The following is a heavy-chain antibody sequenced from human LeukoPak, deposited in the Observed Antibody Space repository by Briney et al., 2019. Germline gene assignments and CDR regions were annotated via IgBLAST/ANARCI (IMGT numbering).Heavy chain of an antibody. CDR1: GFGFSDSY. CDR3: STDPRLLIY. D-gene: IGHD2-8*01. J-gene: IGHJ4*01. CDR2: ISGSGSDM. V-gene: IGHV3-11*01. Sequence: GGSLRLSCVVSGFGFSDSYMTWIRQTPGKGLEWLAYISGSGSDMYYADSVKGRFTISRDSAKNSLYLQMNSLRPDDTALYYCSTDPRLLIYWGHGTLVTVSS.